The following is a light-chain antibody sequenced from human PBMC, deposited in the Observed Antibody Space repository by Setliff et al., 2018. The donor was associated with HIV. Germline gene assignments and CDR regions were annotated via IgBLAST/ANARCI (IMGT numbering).Light chain of an antibody. CDR3: FSYTTSKILV. V-gene: IGLV2-14*01. CDR1: SSDVGAYKF. J-gene: IGLJ3*02. Sequence: QSVLTQPASVSGSPGQSITISCTGTSSDVGAYKFVSWYQHHPGKAPKFIIYEVSNRPLGVSNRFSGSKSGNTVSLTISGLQADDEADYYCFSYTTSKILVFGGGTKVTVL. CDR2: EVS.